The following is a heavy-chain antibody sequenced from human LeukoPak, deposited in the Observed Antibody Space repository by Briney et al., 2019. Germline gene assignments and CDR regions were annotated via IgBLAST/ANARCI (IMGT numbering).Heavy chain of an antibody. D-gene: IGHD3-10*01. CDR3: ARVGELWFGELLDYYYYMDV. V-gene: IGHV1-2*02. J-gene: IGHJ6*03. CDR2: INPNSGGT. CDR1: GYTFTGYY. Sequence: GASVKVSCKASGYTFTGYYMHWVRQAPGQGLEWMGWINPNSGGTNYAQKFQGRVTMTRDTSISTAYMELSRLRSDDTAVYYCARVGELWFGELLDYYYYMDVWGKGTTVTISS.